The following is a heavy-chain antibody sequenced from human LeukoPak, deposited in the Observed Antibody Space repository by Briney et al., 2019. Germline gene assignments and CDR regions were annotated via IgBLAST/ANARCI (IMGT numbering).Heavy chain of an antibody. D-gene: IGHD6-19*01. V-gene: IGHV4-34*01. J-gene: IGHJ4*02. CDR3: ARETGIAVAGIVPFDY. CDR1: GGSFSGYY. CDR2: INHSGST. Sequence: SETLSLTCAVYGGSFSGYYWSWIRQPPGKGLEWIGEINHSGSTNYNPSLKSRVTMSVDTSKNQFSLKLSSVTAADTAVYYCARETGIAVAGIVPFDYWGQGTLVTVSS.